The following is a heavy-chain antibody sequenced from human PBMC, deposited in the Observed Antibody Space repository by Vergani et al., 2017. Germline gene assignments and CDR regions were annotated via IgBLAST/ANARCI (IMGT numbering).Heavy chain of an antibody. CDR3: ARVQRANVLRFLGWLLYMDV. D-gene: IGHD3-3*01. CDR2: ISSSGSTI. CDR1: GFTFSSYG. J-gene: IGHJ6*03. Sequence: EVQLLESGGGLVQPGGSLRLSCAASGFTFSSYGMHWVRQAPGKGLEWVSYISSSGSTIYYADSVKGRFTISRDNAKNSLYLQMNSLRAEDTAVYYCARVQRANVLRFLGWLLYMDVWGKGTTVTVAS. V-gene: IGHV3-48*04.